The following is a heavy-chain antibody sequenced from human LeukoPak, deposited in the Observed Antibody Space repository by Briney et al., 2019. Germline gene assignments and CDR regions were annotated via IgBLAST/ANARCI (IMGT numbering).Heavy chain of an antibody. CDR2: IYYSGST. Sequence: SETLSLTCTVSGGSISSGDYYWSWIRQPPGKGLEWIGYIYYSGSTYYNPSLKSRVTISVDTSKNQFSLKLSSVTAADTAVYYCARAGGTVYYYSYMDVWGKGTTVTVSS. CDR3: ARAGGTVYYYSYMDV. D-gene: IGHD3-10*01. CDR1: GGSISSGDYY. J-gene: IGHJ6*03. V-gene: IGHV4-30-4*01.